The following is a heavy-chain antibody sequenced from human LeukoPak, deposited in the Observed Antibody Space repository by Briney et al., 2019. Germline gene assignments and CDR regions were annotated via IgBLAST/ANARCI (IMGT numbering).Heavy chain of an antibody. Sequence: GGSLRLSCAASGFTFSSYSMNWVRPAPGKGLEWVSSISSSSSYIYYADSVKGRFTISRDNAKNSLYLQMNSLRAEDTAVYYCARQWQLADLLDYWGQGTLVTVSS. CDR3: ARQWQLADLLDY. CDR1: GFTFSSYS. J-gene: IGHJ4*02. CDR2: ISSSSSYI. D-gene: IGHD6-13*01. V-gene: IGHV3-21*01.